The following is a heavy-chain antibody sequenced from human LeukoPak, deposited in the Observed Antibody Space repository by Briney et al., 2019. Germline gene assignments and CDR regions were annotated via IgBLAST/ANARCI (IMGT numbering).Heavy chain of an antibody. CDR2: IFLILGIE. V-gene: IGHV1-69*10. CDR1: GGTCSTYT. Sequence: SVKVSCKAPGGTCSTYTISWVGQPPGKGLEGWGGIFLILGIENSAQKFQGRVTITADKSTSTAYMELSSLRSEDTAVYYCARKGDYYDSSGYSVGYGDAFDIWGQGTMVTVSS. CDR3: ARKGDYYDSSGYSVGYGDAFDI. D-gene: IGHD3-22*01. J-gene: IGHJ3*02.